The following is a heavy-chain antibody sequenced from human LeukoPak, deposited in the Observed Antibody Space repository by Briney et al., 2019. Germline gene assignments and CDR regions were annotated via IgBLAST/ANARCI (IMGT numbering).Heavy chain of an antibody. CDR1: GFTLSNYD. CDR2: ISSSSNTI. J-gene: IGHJ4*02. V-gene: IGHV3-48*02. CDR3: ARSFDC. Sequence: GGSLRLSCAASGFTLSNYDMNWVRQAPGKGLEWVSYISSSSNTIYCAGSVKGRFTISRDNAKNSVHLQMNSLRDEDTAVYYCARSFDCWGQGTLVTVSS.